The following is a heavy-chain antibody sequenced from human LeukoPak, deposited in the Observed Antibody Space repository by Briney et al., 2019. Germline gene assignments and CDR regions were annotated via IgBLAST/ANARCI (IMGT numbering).Heavy chain of an antibody. CDR3: ARAQGRGLDY. V-gene: IGHV3-66*01. CDR2: IYSGGTT. J-gene: IGHJ4*02. CDR1: GFNVSSSF. Sequence: GGSLRLSCAASGFNVSSSFLSWVRQAPGKGLEYVSVIYSGGTTYYADSVKGRFTISRDNSKNTVHLQMNSLRAEDTAVYYCARAQGRGLDYWGQGTLVTVSA.